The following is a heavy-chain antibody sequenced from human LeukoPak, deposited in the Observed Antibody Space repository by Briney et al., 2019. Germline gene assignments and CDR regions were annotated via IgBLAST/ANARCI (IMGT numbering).Heavy chain of an antibody. J-gene: IGHJ5*02. CDR2: IYYSGST. Sequence: SETLSLTCTVSGGSISSSSYYWGWIRQPPGKGLEWIGSIYYSGSTYYNPSLKSRVTISVDTSKNQFSLKLSSVTAADTAVYYCARLTVAGTGASWFDPWGQETLVTVSS. CDR3: ARLTVAGTGASWFDP. V-gene: IGHV4-39*07. D-gene: IGHD6-19*01. CDR1: GGSISSSSYY.